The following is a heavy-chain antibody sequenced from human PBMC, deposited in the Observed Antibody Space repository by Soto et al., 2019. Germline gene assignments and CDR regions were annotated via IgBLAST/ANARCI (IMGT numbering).Heavy chain of an antibody. J-gene: IGHJ6*02. CDR2: IIPIFGTA. Sequence: SVKVSCKASGGTFSSYATSWVRQAPGQGLEWMGGIIPIFGTANYAQKFQGRVTITADKSTSTAYMELSSLRSEDTAVYYCAREGMSGPSYYYYYGMDVWGQGTTVTVSS. CDR1: GGTFSSYA. D-gene: IGHD3-3*01. V-gene: IGHV1-69*06. CDR3: AREGMSGPSYYYYYGMDV.